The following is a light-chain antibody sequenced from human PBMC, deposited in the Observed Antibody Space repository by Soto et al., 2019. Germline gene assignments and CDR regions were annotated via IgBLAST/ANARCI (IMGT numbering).Light chain of an antibody. CDR2: AAS. V-gene: IGKV1-39*01. J-gene: IGKJ2*01. Sequence: DIQMTQSPSSLSASVGDRVTITCRASQTISSYLNWYQQKPGKAPNLLIHAASSLQSGVPSRFSGSGSGTDFTLTISTLQPEIFASYYCQRSFSVPYTFGQGTKLEIK. CDR1: QTISSY. CDR3: QRSFSVPYT.